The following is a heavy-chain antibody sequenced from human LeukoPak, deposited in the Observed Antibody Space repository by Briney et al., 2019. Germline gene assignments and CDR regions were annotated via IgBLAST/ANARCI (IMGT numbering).Heavy chain of an antibody. V-gene: IGHV3-21*01. CDR3: ARDGSVQEMATIPYET. CDR2: ISSSSSYI. D-gene: IGHD5-24*01. J-gene: IGHJ5*02. CDR1: GFTFSSYS. Sequence: GGSLRLSCAASGFTFSSYSMNWVRQAPGKGLEWVSSISSSSSYIYYADSVKGRFTISRDNGKNSLYLQMNSLRAEDTAVYYCARDGSVQEMATIPYETWGQGTLVTVSS.